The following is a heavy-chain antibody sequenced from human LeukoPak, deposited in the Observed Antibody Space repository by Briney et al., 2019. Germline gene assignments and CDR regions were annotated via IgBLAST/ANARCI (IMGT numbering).Heavy chain of an antibody. D-gene: IGHD6-13*01. J-gene: IGHJ4*02. Sequence: ASVKVSCKASGYTFTGYYMHWLRQAPGQGLEWMGWINPNSGATNYAQKLQGRVTMTTNTSTSTAYMELRSLRSDDTAVYYCAREFSSSWYVVDYWGQGTLVTVSS. CDR1: GYTFTGYY. V-gene: IGHV1-2*02. CDR3: AREFSSSWYVVDY. CDR2: INPNSGAT.